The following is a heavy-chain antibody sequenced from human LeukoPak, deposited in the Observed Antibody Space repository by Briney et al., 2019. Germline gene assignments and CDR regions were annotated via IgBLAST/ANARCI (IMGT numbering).Heavy chain of an antibody. CDR3: ARLRTGSSSSSY. CDR1: GFTFSDYY. Sequence: GGSLRLSCAASGFTFSDYYMSWIRQAPGKGLEWVSYISSSGSTIYYADSVKGRFTISRDNSKNTLYLQMNSLRAEDTAVYYCARLRTGSSSSSYWGQGTLVTVSS. CDR2: ISSSGSTI. J-gene: IGHJ4*02. D-gene: IGHD6-6*01. V-gene: IGHV3-11*04.